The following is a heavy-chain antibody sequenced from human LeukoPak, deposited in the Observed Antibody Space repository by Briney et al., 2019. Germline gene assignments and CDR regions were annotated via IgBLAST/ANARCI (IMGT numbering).Heavy chain of an antibody. Sequence: ASVKVSCKASGGTFSSYVINWVRQAPGQGLEWMGGIMPISGTANHAQKFQGRVTITADKSTSTAYMELSSLRSEDTAVYYCAKDHPSSYYDFWSGYYTGWNLNLDYWGQGTLVTVSS. CDR2: IMPISGTA. CDR1: GGTFSSYV. CDR3: AKDHPSSYYDFWSGYYTGWNLNLDY. D-gene: IGHD3-3*01. J-gene: IGHJ4*02. V-gene: IGHV1-69*06.